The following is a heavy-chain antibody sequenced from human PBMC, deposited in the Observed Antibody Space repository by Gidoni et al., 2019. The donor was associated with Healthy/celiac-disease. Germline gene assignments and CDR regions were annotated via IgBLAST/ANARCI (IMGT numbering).Heavy chain of an antibody. CDR1: GGSFSGYY. V-gene: IGHV4-34*01. Sequence: QVQLQQWGAGQLKPSAPLSLTCAVYGGSFSGYYWSWIRQPPGKGLEWIGESNHSGSTNYNPSLKSRVSISVDTSKSQFSLKLSSVTDADTAVYYGSRGPDIVDYYMDVWGKGTTVTVSS. D-gene: IGHD2-15*01. J-gene: IGHJ6*03. CDR3: SRGPDIVDYYMDV. CDR2: SNHSGST.